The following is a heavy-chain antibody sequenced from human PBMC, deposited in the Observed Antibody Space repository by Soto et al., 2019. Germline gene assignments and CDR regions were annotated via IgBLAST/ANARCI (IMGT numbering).Heavy chain of an antibody. Sequence: VQLVQSGAEVKKPGSAVKVSCKASGGTFSYYTIRWVRQSPGQGLEWMGRIIPIIGRANYAQTFQGRVTITADKSTSTAYMELSSLRSEDTAVYYCASRDSSSDYWGQGTLVTVSS. V-gene: IGHV1-69*02. J-gene: IGHJ4*02. D-gene: IGHD6-19*01. CDR1: GGTFSYYT. CDR2: IIPIIGRA. CDR3: ASRDSSSDY.